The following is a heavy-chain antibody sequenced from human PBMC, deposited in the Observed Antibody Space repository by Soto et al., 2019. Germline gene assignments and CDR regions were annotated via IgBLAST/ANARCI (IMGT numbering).Heavy chain of an antibody. J-gene: IGHJ5*02. CDR2: INHSGST. CDR3: AGWGIVVVPAANWFDP. D-gene: IGHD2-2*01. Sequence: PXETLSLTCAVYGGSFSGYYWSCIRQPPGKGLEWIGEINHSGSTNYNPSLKSRVTISVDTSKNQFSLKLSSVTAADTAVYYCAGWGIVVVPAANWFDPWGQGTLVTVYS. V-gene: IGHV4-34*01. CDR1: GGSFSGYY.